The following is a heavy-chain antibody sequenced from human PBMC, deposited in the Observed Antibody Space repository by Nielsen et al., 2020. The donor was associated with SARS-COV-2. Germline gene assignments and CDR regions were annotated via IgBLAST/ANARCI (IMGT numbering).Heavy chain of an antibody. CDR3: ARGYGDHYYYYGMDV. J-gene: IGHJ6*02. Sequence: GESLPISCAASGFTFDDYGMSWVRQAPGKGLEWVSSINWNGGSTGYADSVKGRVTISRDNAKNYLYLQMNSLRAEDTALDHCARGYGDHYYYYGMDVWGQGTTVTVSS. V-gene: IGHV3-20*01. D-gene: IGHD4-17*01. CDR2: INWNGGST. CDR1: GFTFDDYG.